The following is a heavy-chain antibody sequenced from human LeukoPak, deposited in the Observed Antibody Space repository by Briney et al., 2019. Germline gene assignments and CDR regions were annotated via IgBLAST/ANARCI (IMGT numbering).Heavy chain of an antibody. V-gene: IGHV3-64*01. CDR1: GFTFSSYA. Sequence: GGSLILSCAASGFTFSSYAMHWVRQAPGKGLEYVSAISSNGGSTYYANSVKGRFTISRDNSKNTLYLQMGSLRAEDMAVYYCARDRTLDYWGQGTLVTVSS. J-gene: IGHJ4*02. CDR2: ISSNGGST. D-gene: IGHD2-2*01. CDR3: ARDRTLDY.